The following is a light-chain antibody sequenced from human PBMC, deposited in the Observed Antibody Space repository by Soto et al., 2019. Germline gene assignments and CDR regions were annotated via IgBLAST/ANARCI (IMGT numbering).Light chain of an antibody. CDR1: SSNLGTNY. Sequence: QSALTQPPSASGTPGQRVTISCSGSSSNLGTNYVYWYHQLPGTAPKLLIYTNSQRTSGVPDRFSVSKSGTSASLAISGLRSEDEADYYCAAWDDSLSGYVFGTGTKVTVL. CDR2: TNS. J-gene: IGLJ1*01. CDR3: AAWDDSLSGYV. V-gene: IGLV1-47*02.